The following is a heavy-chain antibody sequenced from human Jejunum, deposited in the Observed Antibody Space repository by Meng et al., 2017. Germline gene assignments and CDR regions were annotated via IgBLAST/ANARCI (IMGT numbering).Heavy chain of an antibody. D-gene: IGHD2-15*01. CDR1: GFTFGSCW. J-gene: IGHJ4*02. V-gene: IGHV3-74*01. CDR2: INRDVDDT. CDR3: VSDDDLIVVVVTARPDH. Sequence: GGSLRLSCAASGFTFGSCWMHWVRQAPGKGLVGVSRINRDVDDTDYADSVRGRFAISRDNAKNTPNLQRRSLRADETAVYNCVSDDDLIVVVVTARPDHWGQGTLVTVSS.